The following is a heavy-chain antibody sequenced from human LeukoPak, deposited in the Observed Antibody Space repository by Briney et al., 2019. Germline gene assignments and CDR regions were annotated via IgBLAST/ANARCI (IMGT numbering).Heavy chain of an antibody. D-gene: IGHD5-18*01. Sequence: SETLSLTCAVYGGSFSGYYWSWIRQPPGKGLEWIGEINHSGSTNYNPSLKSRVTISVDTSKNQFSLKLSSVTAADTAVYYCARDQGYSYGHSFDYWGQGTLVTVSS. V-gene: IGHV4-34*01. CDR2: INHSGST. J-gene: IGHJ4*02. CDR1: GGSFSGYY. CDR3: ARDQGYSYGHSFDY.